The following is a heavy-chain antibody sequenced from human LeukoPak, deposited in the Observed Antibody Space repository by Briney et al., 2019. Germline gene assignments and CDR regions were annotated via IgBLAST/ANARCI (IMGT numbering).Heavy chain of an antibody. CDR1: GFTFSSYG. CDR3: AKDGPYGDGHYNDYFDY. CDR2: ISYDGSGK. J-gene: IGHJ4*02. V-gene: IGHV3-30*18. Sequence: GGSLRLSCAASGFTFSSYGMHWVRQAPGKGLEWMAVISYDGSGKFYADSVKGRFTISRDDSKNTLYLQMNSLRAEDTAVYYCAKDGPYGDGHYNDYFDYWGQGTLVTVSP. D-gene: IGHD5-24*01.